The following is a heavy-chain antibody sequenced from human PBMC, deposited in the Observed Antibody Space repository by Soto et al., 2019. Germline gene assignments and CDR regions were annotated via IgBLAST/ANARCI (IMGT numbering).Heavy chain of an antibody. J-gene: IGHJ4*02. Sequence: EVQLVESGGGLVQPGGSLRLSCAASGFTFSDYYMDWVRQAPGKGLEWVGRTRNKANSYSIEYAASMKGRFTVSRDESTNSFYLQMNSLRTEDTAVYYCARSGSFVRDFDYWGQGTLVTVSS. CDR1: GFTFSDYY. CDR2: TRNKANSYSI. V-gene: IGHV3-72*01. CDR3: ARSGSFVRDFDY.